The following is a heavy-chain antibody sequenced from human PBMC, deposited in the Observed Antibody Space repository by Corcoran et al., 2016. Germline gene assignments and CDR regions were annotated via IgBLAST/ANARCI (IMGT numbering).Heavy chain of an antibody. V-gene: IGHV4-34*01. CDR2: INHSGGT. CDR3: ARGLLGATAGSWGY. Sequence: QSQQWGAGLLKPSETLSLTCAVYGASFSGYHWTWIRQPPGKGLEWIGEINHSGGTNYNPSLKSRVTISVDTSKKQFSLKLTSVTAADTAVYYCARGLLGATAGSWGYWGQGTLVTVSS. J-gene: IGHJ4*02. D-gene: IGHD6-13*01. CDR1: GASFSGYH.